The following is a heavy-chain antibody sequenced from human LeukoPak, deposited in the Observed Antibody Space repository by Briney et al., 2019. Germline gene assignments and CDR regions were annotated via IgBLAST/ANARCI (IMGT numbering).Heavy chain of an antibody. J-gene: IGHJ5*02. CDR3: ARIPIVVVPAAQGDNWFDP. Sequence: MXXXXXXXGQGVEXMXWINPNSGGTNYAHNFQCRVTMSRDTSISTAYMELSSLRSDDTAVYYCARIPIVVVPAAQGDNWFDPWGQGTLVTVS. D-gene: IGHD2-2*01. V-gene: IGHV1-2*02. CDR2: INPNSGGT.